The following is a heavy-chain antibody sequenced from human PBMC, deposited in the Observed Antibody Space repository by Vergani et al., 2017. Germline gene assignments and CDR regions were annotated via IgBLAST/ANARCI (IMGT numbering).Heavy chain of an antibody. D-gene: IGHD2-2*01. CDR1: GYSISSGYY. Sequence: QVQLQESGPGLVKPSETLSLTCAVSGYSISSGYYWDWIRQPPGKGLEWIGSIYHSGSTYYNPSLKSRVTISVDTSKNQFSLKLSSVTAADTAVYYCARHDCSSTSCYAVTMVRFHNWFDPWGQGTLVTVSS. J-gene: IGHJ5*02. CDR3: ARHDCSSTSCYAVTMVRFHNWFDP. V-gene: IGHV4-38-2*01. CDR2: IYHSGST.